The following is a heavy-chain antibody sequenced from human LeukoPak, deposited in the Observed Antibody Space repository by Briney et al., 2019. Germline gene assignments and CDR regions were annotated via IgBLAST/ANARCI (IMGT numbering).Heavy chain of an antibody. D-gene: IGHD3-9*01. V-gene: IGHV3-23*01. CDR3: AKDGYYAVLAGYFDY. J-gene: IGHJ4*02. CDR1: GFTVSSNY. CDR2: ISSSGGTA. Sequence: GGSLRLSCAASGFTVSSNYMSWVRQAPGKGLELVSGISSSGGTAYYADSVRGRFTVSRDNSKNTLFLQMNSLVAEDTALYYCAKDGYYAVLAGYFDYWGEGMMVTVCS.